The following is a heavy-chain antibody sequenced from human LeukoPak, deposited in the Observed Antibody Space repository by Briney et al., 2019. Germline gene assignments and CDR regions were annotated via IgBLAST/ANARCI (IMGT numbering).Heavy chain of an antibody. Sequence: SQTLSLTCTVSGGSISSGSYYWSWIRQPAGKGLEWIGRIYTSGSTNYNPSLKSRVTISVDTSKNQFSLKLSSVTAADTAVYYCTRGSIAYYYMDVWGKGTTVTISS. CDR3: TRGSIAYYYMDV. CDR2: IYTSGST. CDR1: GGSISSGSYY. V-gene: IGHV4-61*02. D-gene: IGHD3-22*01. J-gene: IGHJ6*03.